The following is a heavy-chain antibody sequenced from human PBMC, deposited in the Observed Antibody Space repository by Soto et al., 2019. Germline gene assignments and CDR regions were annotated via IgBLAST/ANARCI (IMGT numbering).Heavy chain of an antibody. D-gene: IGHD2-15*01. V-gene: IGHV5-51*01. CDR2: IYPGDSDT. CDR1: GYSFTTNW. Sequence: TGESLKISCKGSGYSFTTNWIGWVRQMPGKGLEWMGVIYPGDSDTRYSPSFQGQVAISADKSITTAYLQWSSLKAADTAMYYCVRSGTSSGRFSDYWGQGTLVTVSS. J-gene: IGHJ4*02. CDR3: VRSGTSSGRFSDY.